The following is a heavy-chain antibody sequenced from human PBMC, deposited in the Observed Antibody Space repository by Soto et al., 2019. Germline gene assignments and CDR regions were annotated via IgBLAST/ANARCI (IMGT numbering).Heavy chain of an antibody. D-gene: IGHD2-21*02. J-gene: IGHJ6*02. CDR3: IQSRCGGDCLQSYASYYYYGMDV. Sequence: QITLKESGPTLVKPTQTLTLTCTFSAFSLSTGGVGVGWIRQPPGKALEWLALIYWDDDKRYSPSLRSRLTITKDTSKHQVVLTITNMDPVDTATYYCIQSRCGGDCLQSYASYYYYGMDVWGHGTTVTVSS. V-gene: IGHV2-5*02. CDR1: AFSLSTGGVG. CDR2: IYWDDDK.